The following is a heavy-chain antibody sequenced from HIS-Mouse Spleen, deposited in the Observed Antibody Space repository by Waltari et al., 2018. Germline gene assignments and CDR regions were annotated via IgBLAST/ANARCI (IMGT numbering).Heavy chain of an antibody. J-gene: IGHJ4*02. CDR1: GSSLTTCVTC. V-gene: IGHV2-70*15. D-gene: IGHD6-19*01. CDR2: IDWDDDK. CDR3: ARIAEGYSSGWYAFDY. Sequence: QVPLRESGHALVKPTQTLTLPCTFSGSSLTTCVTCVSWIRRPPGKALEWLARIDWDDDKYYSTSLKTRLTISKDTSKNQVVLTMTNMDPVDTATYYCARIAEGYSSGWYAFDYWGQGTLVTVSS.